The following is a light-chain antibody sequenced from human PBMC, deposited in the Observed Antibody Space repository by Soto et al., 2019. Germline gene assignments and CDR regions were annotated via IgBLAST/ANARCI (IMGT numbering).Light chain of an antibody. Sequence: DIQLTQSPSTLSASVGERVTITCRASQSISSWLAWYQQKPGKAPNLLIYDASSLESGVPSRFSGSGSGTEFTLTISSLQPEDFATYYCQQYYSYRTFGQGTKVDIK. CDR3: QQYYSYRT. CDR1: QSISSW. V-gene: IGKV1-5*01. CDR2: DAS. J-gene: IGKJ1*01.